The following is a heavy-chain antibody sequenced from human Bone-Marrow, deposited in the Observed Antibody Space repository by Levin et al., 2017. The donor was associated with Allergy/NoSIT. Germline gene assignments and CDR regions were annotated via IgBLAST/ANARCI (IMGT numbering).Heavy chain of an antibody. CDR2: IHHSGST. CDR1: GDSISSSW. V-gene: IGHV4-4*02. CDR3: TRPYHYYMDV. Sequence: RSQTLSLTCAISGDSISSSWWGWVRQPPEKGLEWIGEIHHSGSTNYNPSLESRVTLSLDKSKNQFSLKLNSVTAADTAVYYCTRPYHYYMDVWAEGTTVTVSS. J-gene: IGHJ6*03.